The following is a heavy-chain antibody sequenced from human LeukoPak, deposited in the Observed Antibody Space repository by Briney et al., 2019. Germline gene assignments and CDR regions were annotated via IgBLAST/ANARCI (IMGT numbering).Heavy chain of an antibody. V-gene: IGHV3-53*05. Sequence: TGGSLTLSCAVSGFAVRYSYMAWVRQAPGEGLEWFLDIYSGGAKFYADSVKGRFSISRDNSKNTVYLQMNSLRVDDTAVYYCARDRYSSSSKEFDHWGRGTLVTVSS. D-gene: IGHD6-6*01. CDR1: GFAVRYSY. CDR2: IYSGGAK. CDR3: ARDRYSSSSKEFDH. J-gene: IGHJ4*02.